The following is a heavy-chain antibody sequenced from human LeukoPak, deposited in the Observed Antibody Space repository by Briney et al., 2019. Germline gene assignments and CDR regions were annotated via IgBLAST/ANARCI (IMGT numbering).Heavy chain of an antibody. CDR1: GYXFTVHY. D-gene: IGHD1-26*01. CDR3: ARVFSVGSGSDY. Sequence: ASVTVSSKPSGYXFTVHYIHWVRQAPGQGLEWMGWINPNSGGTNYAQKFQGRVTTTSDTSISTAYMELSSLRFDDTAVYYCARVFSVGSGSDYWGQGTLVTVSS. CDR2: INPNSGGT. V-gene: IGHV1-2*02. J-gene: IGHJ4*02.